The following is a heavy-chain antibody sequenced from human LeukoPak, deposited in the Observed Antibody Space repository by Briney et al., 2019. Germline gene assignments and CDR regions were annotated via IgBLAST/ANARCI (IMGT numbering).Heavy chain of an antibody. D-gene: IGHD2-8*02. V-gene: IGHV4-34*01. CDR2: INHSGST. CDR1: GDYISSYY. Sequence: SETLSLTCTVSGDYISSYYWTWIRQPPGKGLEWIGEINHSGSTNYNPSLKSRVTISVDTSKNQFSLKLSSVTAADTAVYYCARGLSGNWFDPWGQGTLVTVSS. CDR3: ARGLSGNWFDP. J-gene: IGHJ5*02.